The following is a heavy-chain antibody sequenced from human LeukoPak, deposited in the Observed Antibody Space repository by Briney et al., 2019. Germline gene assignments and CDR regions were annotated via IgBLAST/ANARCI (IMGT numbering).Heavy chain of an antibody. CDR3: ARVRSSGSPLDY. Sequence: GGSLRLSCAASGFTFSDYYMSWIRQAPGKGLEWVSYISKSGTYTKYADSVKGRFSISRDNAKQSLYLQLNSLTAEDTAVYYCARVRSSGSPLDYWGQGTLVSVSS. V-gene: IGHV3-11*05. CDR1: GFTFSDYY. J-gene: IGHJ4*02. CDR2: ISKSGTYT. D-gene: IGHD3-10*01.